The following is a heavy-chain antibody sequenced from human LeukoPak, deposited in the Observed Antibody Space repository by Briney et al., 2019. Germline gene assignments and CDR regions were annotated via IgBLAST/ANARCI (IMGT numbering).Heavy chain of an antibody. CDR2: INPSGGNT. CDR1: GYTFTNYY. V-gene: IGHV1-46*01. D-gene: IGHD5-24*01. J-gene: IGHJ3*02. Sequence: GASVKVSCKASGYTFTNYYIHWVRQAPGQGLEWMGLINPSGGNTNYAQNFQGRVTMTRDTSASTVYMELSSLRSEDTAIYYCARIRDGYNDAYGIWGQGTVVTVPS. CDR3: ARIRDGYNDAYGI.